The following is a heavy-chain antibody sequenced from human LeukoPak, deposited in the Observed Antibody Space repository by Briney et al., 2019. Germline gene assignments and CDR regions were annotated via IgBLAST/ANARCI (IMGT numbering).Heavy chain of an antibody. CDR2: IIPIFGTA. J-gene: IGHJ4*02. V-gene: IGHV1-69*13. D-gene: IGHD2-15*01. CDR3: ARECCSGGSCYSGGY. CDR1: GGTFSSYA. Sequence: GASVTVSCTASGGTFSSYAISWVRQAPGQGLEWMGGIIPIFGTANYAQKFQGRVTITADESTSTAYMELSSLRSEDTAVYYCARECCSGGSCYSGGYWGQGTLVTVSS.